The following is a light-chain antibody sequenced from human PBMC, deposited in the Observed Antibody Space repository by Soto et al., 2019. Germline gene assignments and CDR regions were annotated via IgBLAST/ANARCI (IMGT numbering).Light chain of an antibody. CDR3: QQYYSVPYT. CDR2: WAS. V-gene: IGKV4-1*01. Sequence: IVMIQPPDSLTVSLGERATINCKSSQSVLYSSNNKNYLAWYQQKPGQPPNLLIYWASTRESGVPDRFSGSGSGTDFTLTISSLQAEDVAVYYCQQYYSVPYTFGQGTKLEIK. CDR1: QSVLYSSNNKNY. J-gene: IGKJ2*01.